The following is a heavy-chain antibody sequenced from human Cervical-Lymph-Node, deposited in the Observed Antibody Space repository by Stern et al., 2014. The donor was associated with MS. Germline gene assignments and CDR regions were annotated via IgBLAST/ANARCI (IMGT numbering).Heavy chain of an antibody. D-gene: IGHD3-16*01. CDR1: GFLFSNSA. CDR2: ITFDGSSR. CDR3: ASGTSNEFGPFDM. Sequence: VQLVESGGGAVQPGRSLRLSCAASGFLFSNSAMHWVRPAPGKGLEWVSTITFDGSSRYYTDSVKGRFTISRVNSENTLSLQLNTPRPDDTAVYYCASGTSNEFGPFDMWGQGAMVTVSS. V-gene: IGHV3-30*04. J-gene: IGHJ3*02.